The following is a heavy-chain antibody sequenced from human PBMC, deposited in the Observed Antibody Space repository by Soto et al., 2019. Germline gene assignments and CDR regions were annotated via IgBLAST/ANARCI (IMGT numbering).Heavy chain of an antibody. CDR2: INHSGST. V-gene: IGHV4-34*01. Sequence: QVQLQQWGAGLLKPSETLSLTCAVYGGSFSGYYWSWIRQPPGKGLEWIGEINHSGSTNYNPSLKSRVTISVDTSKNQFSLKLSSVTAADTAVYYCARDYDSSGYYAFDIWGQGTMVTVSS. CDR3: ARDYDSSGYYAFDI. D-gene: IGHD3-22*01. J-gene: IGHJ3*02. CDR1: GGSFSGYY.